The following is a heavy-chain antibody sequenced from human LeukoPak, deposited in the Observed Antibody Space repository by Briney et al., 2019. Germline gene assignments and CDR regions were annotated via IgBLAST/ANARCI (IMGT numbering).Heavy chain of an antibody. CDR1: GYTFSTYW. Sequence: GESLQSSCKGSGYTFSTYWIGWVRQVPGKGLEWMGIIYPGDSDTRDSPSFQGHVTMSADKSTAYLQWSSLKASDTGMYYCARHHDKGVQRAFDIWGQGTMVTVSS. V-gene: IGHV5-51*01. J-gene: IGHJ3*02. CDR2: IYPGDSDT. D-gene: IGHD3-10*01. CDR3: ARHHDKGVQRAFDI.